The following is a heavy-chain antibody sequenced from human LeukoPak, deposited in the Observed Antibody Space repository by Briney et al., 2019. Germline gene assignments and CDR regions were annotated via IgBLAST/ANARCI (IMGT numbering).Heavy chain of an antibody. V-gene: IGHV5-51*01. CDR3: ARSSGSYYSY. J-gene: IGHJ4*02. CDR2: IYPGDSDT. D-gene: IGHD1-26*01. CDR1: GYSFPIYW. Sequence: GESLKISCKGSGYSFPIYWIAWVRQMPGKGLEGMGIIYPGDSDTRYSPSFQGQVTISADKSISTAYLQWSSLKASDTAMYYCARSSGSYYSYWGQGTLVTVSS.